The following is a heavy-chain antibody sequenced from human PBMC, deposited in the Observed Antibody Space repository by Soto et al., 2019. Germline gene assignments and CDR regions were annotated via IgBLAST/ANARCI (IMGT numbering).Heavy chain of an antibody. D-gene: IGHD4-17*01. CDR3: AKESMPEHYGDTLFDY. Sequence: EVQLLESGGGLVQPGGSLRLSCEASGFSFSNYALSWVGQSPGKGLEWVSPFRAGGRAYYADSVKGRFTIAKDTSKNTLHLQASSLRAEDTAVYYCAKESMPEHYGDTLFDYWGQGTRVTVSS. V-gene: IGHV3-23*01. CDR1: GFSFSNYA. J-gene: IGHJ4*02. CDR2: FRAGGRA.